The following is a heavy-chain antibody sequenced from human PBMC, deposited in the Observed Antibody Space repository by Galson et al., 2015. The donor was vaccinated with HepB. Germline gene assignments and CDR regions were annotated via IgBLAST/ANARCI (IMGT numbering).Heavy chain of an antibody. D-gene: IGHD2-2*03. CDR2: ISYDGSNK. J-gene: IGHJ3*02. Sequence: SLRLSCAASGFTFSSYAMHWVRQAPGKGLEWVAVISYDGSNKYYADSVKGRFTISRDNSKNTLYLQMNSLRAEDTAVYYCAREGIGYCSSTSCRGAFDIWGQGTMVTVSS. V-gene: IGHV3-30*04. CDR3: AREGIGYCSSTSCRGAFDI. CDR1: GFTFSSYA.